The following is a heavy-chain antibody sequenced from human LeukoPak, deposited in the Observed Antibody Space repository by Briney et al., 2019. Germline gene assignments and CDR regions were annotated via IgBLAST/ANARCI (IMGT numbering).Heavy chain of an antibody. CDR3: ARELGVGVIGDAFDI. CDR1: GFTLGSYW. CDR2: VSTDGSST. V-gene: IGHV3-74*01. J-gene: IGHJ3*02. Sequence: GGSLRLSCAVSGFTLGSYWIHWVRQAPGQALAWVSRVSTDGSSTTYAQSVKGRFTISKDNAKNTLYLEMNGLRAEGTAVYYCARELGVGVIGDAFDIWGQGTVVTVSS. D-gene: IGHD3-22*01.